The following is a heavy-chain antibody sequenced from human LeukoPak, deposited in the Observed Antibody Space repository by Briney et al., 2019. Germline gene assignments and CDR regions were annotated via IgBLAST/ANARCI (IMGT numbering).Heavy chain of an antibody. CDR1: GFTFSIYA. CDR2: ITSRGEST. J-gene: IGHJ4*02. CDR3: ARDRPNYYGSDGHYYRRDGDY. V-gene: IGHV3-23*01. Sequence: GGSLRLSCAASGFTFSIYAMSWVRQAPGKGLQWVSSITSRGESTWYVDSVKGRFTITRDNCENTLYLQMHSLRAEDTAVYYCARDRPNYYGSDGHYYRRDGDYWGRGTLVSVSS. D-gene: IGHD3-22*01.